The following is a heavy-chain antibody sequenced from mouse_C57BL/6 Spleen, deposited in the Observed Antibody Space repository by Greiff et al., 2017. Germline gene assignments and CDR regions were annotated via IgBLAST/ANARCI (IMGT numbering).Heavy chain of an antibody. Sequence: QVHLQQSGAELVMPGASVKLSCKASGYTFTSYWMHWVKQRPGQGLEWIGEIDPSDSYTNYNQKFKGKSTLTVDKSSSTAYMQLSSLTSEDSAVYYCARTTVVGFDYWGQGTTLTVSS. J-gene: IGHJ2*01. CDR2: IDPSDSYT. D-gene: IGHD1-1*01. CDR1: GYTFTSYW. V-gene: IGHV1-69*01. CDR3: ARTTVVGFDY.